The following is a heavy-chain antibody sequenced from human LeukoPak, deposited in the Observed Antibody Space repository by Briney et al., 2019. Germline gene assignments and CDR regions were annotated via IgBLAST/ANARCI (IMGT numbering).Heavy chain of an antibody. V-gene: IGHV1-2*02. Sequence: EASVKVSCKASGYTFTGYYMHWVRQAPGQGLEWMGWINPNSGVTDYAQKFQGRVTMTRDTSISTAYMEVSSLRSDDTAVYYCARDFGRAYGDKFDYWGQGTLVTVSS. CDR3: ARDFGRAYGDKFDY. J-gene: IGHJ4*02. CDR1: GYTFTGYY. D-gene: IGHD4-17*01. CDR2: INPNSGVT.